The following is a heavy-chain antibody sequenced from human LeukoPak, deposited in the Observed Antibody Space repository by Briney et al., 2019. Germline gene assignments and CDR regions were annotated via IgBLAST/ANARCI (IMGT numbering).Heavy chain of an antibody. D-gene: IGHD6-19*01. Sequence: ASVKVSCKASGYTFTSHDINWVRQATGQGLEWMGWMNPNSGNTGYAQKFQGRVTMTRNTSISTAYMELSSLRSEDTAVYYCASRGYSSGGFDYWGQGTLVTVSS. CDR2: MNPNSGNT. V-gene: IGHV1-8*01. J-gene: IGHJ4*02. CDR1: GYTFTSHD. CDR3: ASRGYSSGGFDY.